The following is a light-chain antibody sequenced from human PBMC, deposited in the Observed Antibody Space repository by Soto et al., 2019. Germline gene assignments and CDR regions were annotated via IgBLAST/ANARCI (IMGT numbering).Light chain of an antibody. CDR1: SRDVGNYNL. CDR3: CSYAGSSTVV. V-gene: IGLV2-23*01. J-gene: IGLJ2*01. CDR2: EDN. Sequence: QSALTQPASVSGSRGQSITISCTGTSRDVGNYNLVSWDQQHPGKAPKIMIYEDNRRPSGVSNRFSGSKSGNTASLTISGLQAVDEADYYCCSYAGSSTVVFGGGTKLTVL.